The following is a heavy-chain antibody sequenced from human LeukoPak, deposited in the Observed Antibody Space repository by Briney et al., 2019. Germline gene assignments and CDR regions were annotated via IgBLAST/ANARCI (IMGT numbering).Heavy chain of an antibody. D-gene: IGHD1-20*01. V-gene: IGHV3-21*01. Sequence: GESLRLSCAASGFTFSSYSMTWVRQAPGKGLEWVSSISSRSIYYAGSVKGRFTISRDNAKNSLYLQMNSLRAEDTAVYYCARAGGEYNWNYIDYWGQGTLVTVSS. CDR2: ISSRSI. CDR3: ARAGGEYNWNYIDY. J-gene: IGHJ4*02. CDR1: GFTFSSYS.